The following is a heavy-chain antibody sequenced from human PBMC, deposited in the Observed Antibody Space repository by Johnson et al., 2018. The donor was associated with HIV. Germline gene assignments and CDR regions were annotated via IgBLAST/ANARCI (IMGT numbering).Heavy chain of an antibody. J-gene: IGHJ3*02. V-gene: IGHV3-74*02. CDR1: GFTFSRYW. D-gene: IGHD6-13*01. CDR2: LLIDGSST. CDR3: AKGHCIAAAGVGAACHAFDI. Sequence: VQLVESGGGLVQPGGSLRLSCAASGFTFSRYWMHWVLHAPWTVLVWVSRLLIDGSSTSYAESVKGRFTISRDNAKNTLYLQRNSLSAEDTAVYYCAKGHCIAAAGVGAACHAFDIWGQGTMVTVS.